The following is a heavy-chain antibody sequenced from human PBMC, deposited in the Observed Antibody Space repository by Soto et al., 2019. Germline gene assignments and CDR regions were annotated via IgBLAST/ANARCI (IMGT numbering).Heavy chain of an antibody. V-gene: IGHV4-39*01. J-gene: IGHJ4*02. CDR2: IYYSGST. Sequence: PSETLSLTCTVPGGSISSSSYYWGWIRQPPGKGLEWIGSIYYSGSTYYNPSLKSRVTISVDTSKNQFSLKLSSVTAADTAVYYCARLIDDYSNTGFDYWGQGTLVTVSS. CDR1: GGSISSSSYY. CDR3: ARLIDDYSNTGFDY. D-gene: IGHD4-4*01.